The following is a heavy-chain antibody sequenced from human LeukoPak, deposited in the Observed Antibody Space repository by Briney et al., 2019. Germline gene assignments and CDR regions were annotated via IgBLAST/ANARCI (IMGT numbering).Heavy chain of an antibody. V-gene: IGHV1-2*02. CDR3: ARRGRRVTTHYYYGMDV. CDR2: INPNKWGH. Sequence: ASVTVSCMASGCTFTGYYMHGLRQAPGQGREGMGWINPNKWGHNYPQKFQGRVTMTRDTSISTAYMELSRLRSDDTAVYYCARRGRRVTTHYYYGMDVWGQGTTVTVSS. D-gene: IGHD4-17*01. J-gene: IGHJ6*02. CDR1: GCTFTGYY.